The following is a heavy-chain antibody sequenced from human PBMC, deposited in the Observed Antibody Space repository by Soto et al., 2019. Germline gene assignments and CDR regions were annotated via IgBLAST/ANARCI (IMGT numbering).Heavy chain of an antibody. J-gene: IGHJ6*02. D-gene: IGHD6-13*01. CDR3: ANIEAAAGIPQDNYYFAVDV. Sequence: PVGSLRLSCAASGFSFSRHGMHWVRQAPGKGLEWAAIISYDGRNKYYADSVKGRFTISRDNSKNTLYLEMNSLRPDDTAVYYCANIEAAAGIPQDNYYFAVDVWGQGTTVTVS. V-gene: IGHV3-30*18. CDR2: ISYDGRNK. CDR1: GFSFSRHG.